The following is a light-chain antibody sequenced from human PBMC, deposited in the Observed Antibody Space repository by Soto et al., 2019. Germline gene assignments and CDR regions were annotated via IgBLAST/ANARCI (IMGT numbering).Light chain of an antibody. CDR2: GNS. Sequence: QSVLTQPPSVSGAPGQRVTISCTGSSSNIGAGYDVHWYQQLPGTAPKLLIYGNSNRPSGVPDRFSGSKSGTSASLAITGLQAEDEAEYYCQSYASRLSGVVFGGGTKVTV. V-gene: IGLV1-40*01. CDR3: QSYASRLSGVV. CDR1: SSNIGAGYD. J-gene: IGLJ2*01.